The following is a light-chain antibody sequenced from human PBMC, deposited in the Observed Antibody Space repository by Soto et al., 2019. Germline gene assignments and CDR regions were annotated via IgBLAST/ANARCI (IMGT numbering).Light chain of an antibody. Sequence: DVQMTQSPSSLSASVGDRVTITCRASQGISSWLAWYQQKPDKAPKSLIYAASNLQSGVPSRFSGSGSGTEFTLTISSLQPEDFATYYCQQYNNYPLTFGGGTKVEIK. J-gene: IGKJ4*01. CDR3: QQYNNYPLT. CDR2: AAS. CDR1: QGISSW. V-gene: IGKV1D-16*01.